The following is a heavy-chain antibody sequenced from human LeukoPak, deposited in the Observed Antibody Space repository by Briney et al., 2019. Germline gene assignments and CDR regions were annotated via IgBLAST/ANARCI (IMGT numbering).Heavy chain of an antibody. J-gene: IGHJ4*02. CDR2: IYSGGST. CDR1: GFTVSSNY. V-gene: IGHV3-66*04. D-gene: IGHD3-3*01. CDR3: ARHRYYDFWSGLFDY. Sequence: GGSLRLSCAASGFTVSSNYMSWVRQAPGKGLEWVSVIYSGGSTYYADSVKGRFTISRDNSKNTLYLQMNSLRAEDTAVYYCARHRYYDFWSGLFDYWGQGTLVTVSS.